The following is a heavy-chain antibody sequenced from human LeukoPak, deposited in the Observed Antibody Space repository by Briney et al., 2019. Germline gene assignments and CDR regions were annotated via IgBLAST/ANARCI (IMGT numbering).Heavy chain of an antibody. Sequence: SQTLSLTCTVSGGSISSGGYYWSWIRQHPGKGLEWIGYIYYSGSTYYNPSLKSRVTISVDTSKNQFSLKLSSVTAADPAVYYCARGLYCSGGSCYWGDAFDIWGQGTMVTVSS. J-gene: IGHJ3*02. CDR1: GGSISSGGYY. CDR2: IYYSGST. CDR3: ARGLYCSGGSCYWGDAFDI. V-gene: IGHV4-31*03. D-gene: IGHD2-15*01.